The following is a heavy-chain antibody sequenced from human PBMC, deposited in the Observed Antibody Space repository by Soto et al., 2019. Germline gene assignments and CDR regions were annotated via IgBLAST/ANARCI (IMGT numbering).Heavy chain of an antibody. J-gene: IGHJ6*02. Sequence: SETLSLTCTVSGGSISSSSYYWGWIRQPPGKGLEWIGSIYYSGSTYYNPSLKSRVTISVDTSKNQFSLKLSSVTAADTAVYYCARHSSRSGGYYYYGMDVWGQGTTVT. CDR3: ARHSSRSGGYYYYGMDV. CDR1: GGSISSSSYY. D-gene: IGHD6-25*01. V-gene: IGHV4-39*01. CDR2: IYYSGST.